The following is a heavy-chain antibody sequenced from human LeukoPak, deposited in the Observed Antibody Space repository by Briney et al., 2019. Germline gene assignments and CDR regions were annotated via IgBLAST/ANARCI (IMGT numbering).Heavy chain of an antibody. CDR2: IKSKTDGGTT. CDR3: TTGLYYDGSGYYSDY. J-gene: IGHJ4*02. V-gene: IGHV3-15*01. D-gene: IGHD3-22*01. Sequence: PGGSLRLSCAASGFTFSNAWMSWVRQAPGKGLEWVGRIKSKTDGGTTDYAAPVKGRFTISRDDSKNTLYLQMNSLKTEDTAVYYCTTGLYYDGSGYYSDYWGQGTLVTVSS. CDR1: GFTFSNAW.